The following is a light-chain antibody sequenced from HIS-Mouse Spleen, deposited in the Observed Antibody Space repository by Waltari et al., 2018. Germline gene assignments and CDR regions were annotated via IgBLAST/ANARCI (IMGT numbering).Light chain of an antibody. CDR3: QQYYSTPYT. CDR2: WAS. V-gene: IGKV4-1*01. J-gene: IGKJ2*01. CDR1: QSVLYSSNNKNY. Sequence: DIVMTQSPDSLAVSLGERATINCKSSQSVLYSSNNKNYLAWYQQKPGQPPKLLIYWASTRESGVPDRFSGSGSGTDFTLTISSLQAEDVAVYYCQQYYSTPYTFGQRTKLEIK.